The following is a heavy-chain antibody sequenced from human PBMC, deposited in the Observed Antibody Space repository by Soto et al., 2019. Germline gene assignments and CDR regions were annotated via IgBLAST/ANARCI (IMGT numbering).Heavy chain of an antibody. Sequence: GASVKVSCKASGYTFTSYAMHWVRQAPGQRLEWMGWINAGNGNTKYAQKLQGRVTMTTDTSTSTAYMELSSLRSDDTAVYYCARDSPSDYWGQGTLVTVSS. CDR1: GYTFTSYA. J-gene: IGHJ4*02. V-gene: IGHV1-3*01. CDR2: INAGNGNT. CDR3: ARDSPSDY.